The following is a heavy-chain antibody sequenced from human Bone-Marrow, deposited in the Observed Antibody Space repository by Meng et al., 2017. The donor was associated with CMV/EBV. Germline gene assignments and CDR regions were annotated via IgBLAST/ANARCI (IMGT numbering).Heavy chain of an antibody. CDR2: IYSGGHR. V-gene: IGHV3-53*01. CDR1: EFNVTSTY. D-gene: IGHD3-3*01. J-gene: IGHJ4*02. Sequence: GESLKISCAASEFNVTSTYMNWVRQAPGKGLEWVSVIYSGGHRYYAGSVKGRFTISRDNSKNTLHLQMNSLRAEDTAVYYCAKKGAGIFGVVIIGTRFDYWGQGTLVTVSS. CDR3: AKKGAGIFGVVIIGTRFDY.